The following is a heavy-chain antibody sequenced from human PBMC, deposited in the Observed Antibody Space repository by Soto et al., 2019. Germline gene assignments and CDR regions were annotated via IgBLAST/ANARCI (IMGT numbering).Heavy chain of an antibody. Sequence: EVQLLESGGGLVQPGGSLRLSCAASGFTFSSYAMSWVRQAPGKGLECVSSISSGANTYYTDSVRGRFTISRDNSKNSLYLQMSSLRADDTAIYYCAKASATVKSDGMDVWGQGTTVTLSS. CDR1: GFTFSSYA. CDR3: AKASATVKSDGMDV. J-gene: IGHJ6*02. V-gene: IGHV3-23*01. CDR2: ISSGANT.